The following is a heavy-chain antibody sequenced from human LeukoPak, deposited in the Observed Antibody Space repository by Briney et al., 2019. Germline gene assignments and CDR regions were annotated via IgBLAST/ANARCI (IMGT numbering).Heavy chain of an antibody. CDR2: IYYSGTT. CDR1: GGSISSSTYY. CDR3: ARLSVWSGYYLD. V-gene: IGHV4-39*01. J-gene: IGHJ4*02. Sequence: PSETLSLTCTVSGGSISSSTYYWGWIRQSPGKGLEWIGSIYYSGTTYYNPSVKSRVTISVDTSKNQFSLKLSSVTAADTAVNYCARLSVWSGYYLDWGQGTLVTVSS. D-gene: IGHD3-3*01.